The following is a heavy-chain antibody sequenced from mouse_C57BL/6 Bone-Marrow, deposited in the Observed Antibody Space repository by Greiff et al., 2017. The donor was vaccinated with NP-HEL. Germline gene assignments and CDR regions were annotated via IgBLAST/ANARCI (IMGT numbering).Heavy chain of an antibody. J-gene: IGHJ2*01. CDR2: INPNNGGT. CDR3: ARGAGTFFDY. Sequence: VQLQQSGPELVKPGASVKISCKASGYTFTDYYMNWVKQSHGKSLEWIGAINPNNGGTSYNQKFKGKATLTVDKSSSTAYMELRSLTSEDSAVYYCARGAGTFFDYWGQGTTLTVSS. D-gene: IGHD4-1*01. CDR1: GYTFTDYY. V-gene: IGHV1-26*01.